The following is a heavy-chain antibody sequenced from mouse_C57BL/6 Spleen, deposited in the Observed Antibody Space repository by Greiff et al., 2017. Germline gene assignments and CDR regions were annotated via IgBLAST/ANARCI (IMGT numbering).Heavy chain of an antibody. CDR1: GYTFTDYE. CDR3: TRKRLPRGAWFAY. CDR2: IDPETGGT. V-gene: IGHV1-15*01. J-gene: IGHJ3*01. Sequence: QVQLKQSGAELVRPGASVTLSCKASGYTFTDYEMHWVKQTPVHGLEWIGAIDPETGGTAYNQKFKGKAILTADKSSSTAYMELRSLTSEDSAVYYCTRKRLPRGAWFAYWGQGTLVTVSA.